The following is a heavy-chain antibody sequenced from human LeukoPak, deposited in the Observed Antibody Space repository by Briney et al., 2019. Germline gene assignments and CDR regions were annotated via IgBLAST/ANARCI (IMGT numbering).Heavy chain of an antibody. CDR3: TRERDYTDEY. D-gene: IGHD4-11*01. V-gene: IGHV3-49*03. CDR2: IRGKGSGGAT. J-gene: IGHJ4*02. CDR1: GFTFVDYA. Sequence: GGSLRLSCTGSGFTFVDYAMSRFRQAPGKGLEGVGFIRGKGSGGATEYAASVKGRFTISRDDSRSMAYLQMDGRRTEDTAVYYCTRERDYTDEYWGQGTLVTVSS.